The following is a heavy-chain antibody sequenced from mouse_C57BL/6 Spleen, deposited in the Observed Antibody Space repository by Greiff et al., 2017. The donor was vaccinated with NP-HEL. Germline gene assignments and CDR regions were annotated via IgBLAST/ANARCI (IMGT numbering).Heavy chain of an antibody. D-gene: IGHD1-1*01. CDR3: ARQPDYYGSSYSDY. CDR1: GFTFSSYG. J-gene: IGHJ2*01. V-gene: IGHV5-6*01. CDR2: ISSGGSYT. Sequence: EVQVVESGGDLVKPGGSLKLSCAASGFTFSSYGMSWVRQTPDKRLEWVATISSGGSYTYYPDSVKGRFTISRDNAKNTLYLQMSSLKSEDTAMYYCARQPDYYGSSYSDYWGQGTTLTVSS.